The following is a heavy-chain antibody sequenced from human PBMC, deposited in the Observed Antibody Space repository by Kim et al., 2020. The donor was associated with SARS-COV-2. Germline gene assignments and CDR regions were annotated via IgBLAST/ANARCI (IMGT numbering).Heavy chain of an antibody. CDR3: ARGSLYYDTSGADY. CDR2: ISHSGST. D-gene: IGHD3-22*01. Sequence: SETLSLTCAVYGASFSGYYWSWIRQPPGKGLEWIGEISHSGSTNHNPSLKSRVTISADTSKNQFSLNLNSVTAADTAVYYCARGSLYYDTSGADYWGQGTLVTVSS. CDR1: GASFSGYY. J-gene: IGHJ4*02. V-gene: IGHV4-34*01.